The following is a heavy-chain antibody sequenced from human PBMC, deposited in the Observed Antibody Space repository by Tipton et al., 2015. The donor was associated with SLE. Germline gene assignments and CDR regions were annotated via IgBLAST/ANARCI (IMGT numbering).Heavy chain of an antibody. V-gene: IGHV4-59*01. CDR2: IYYSGGT. Sequence: TLSLTCTVSGGSMSTYYWSWIRLPPGKGLEWIGYIYYSGGTSYNPSVNSRVTISVDTSRNQFSLKLTSVTAADSAVYYCARYSLTNWHLDLWGRGTLVTVSS. D-gene: IGHD2-15*01. CDR3: ARYSLTNWHLDL. J-gene: IGHJ2*01. CDR1: GGSMSTYY.